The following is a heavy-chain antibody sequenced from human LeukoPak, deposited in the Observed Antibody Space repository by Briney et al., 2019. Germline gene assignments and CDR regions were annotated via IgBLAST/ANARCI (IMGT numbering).Heavy chain of an antibody. CDR3: ARVRDIVGANNWFDP. D-gene: IGHD1-26*01. V-gene: IGHV5-51*01. CDR1: GYSFTSYW. CDR2: IYPGDSDT. J-gene: IGHJ5*02. Sequence: GESLKISCKGSGYSFTSYWIGWVRQMPGKGLEWMGNIYPGDSDTRYSPSFQGQVTISADKSISTAYLQWSSLKASDTAMYYCARVRDIVGANNWFDPWGQGTLVTVSS.